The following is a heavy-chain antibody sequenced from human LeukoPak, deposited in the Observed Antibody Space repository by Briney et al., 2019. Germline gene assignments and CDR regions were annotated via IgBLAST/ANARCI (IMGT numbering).Heavy chain of an antibody. CDR3: AVDIVVVPAATSYFDY. J-gene: IGHJ4*02. D-gene: IGHD2-2*01. Sequence: ASVKVSCKASGYTFTSYAISWVRQAPGQGLEWMGGIIPIFGTANYAQKFQGRVTITADESTSTAYMELSSLRSEDTAVYYCAVDIVVVPAATSYFDYWGQGTLVTVSS. V-gene: IGHV1-69*13. CDR2: IIPIFGTA. CDR1: GYTFTSYA.